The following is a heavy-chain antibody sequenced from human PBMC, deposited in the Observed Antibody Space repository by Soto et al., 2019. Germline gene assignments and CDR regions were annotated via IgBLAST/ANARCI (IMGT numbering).Heavy chain of an antibody. D-gene: IGHD3-10*01. CDR2: INLSGST. V-gene: IGHV4-34*01. Sequence: SETLSLTCAVYGGSFSGYYWSWIRQPPGKGLEWIGEINLSGSTNYNPSLKSRVTISVDTSKNQFSLKLSSVTAADTAVYYCARGRSKYGSGGLNWFDPWGQGTLVTVSS. J-gene: IGHJ5*02. CDR1: GGSFSGYY. CDR3: ARGRSKYGSGGLNWFDP.